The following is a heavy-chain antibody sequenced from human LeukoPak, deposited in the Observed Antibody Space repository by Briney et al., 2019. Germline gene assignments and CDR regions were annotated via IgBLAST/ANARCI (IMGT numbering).Heavy chain of an antibody. CDR1: GGSLSSYY. CDR2: IYYSGRT. Sequence: SETLSLTCTVSGGSLSSYYWSWIRQPPGKGLEWVGSIYYSGRTSFNGSLKTRITMSVDTSKIQFSLKPTSVHTADTAVYFCARDSGGDYRLDPWGQGTPVPVSS. V-gene: IGHV4-59*01. J-gene: IGHJ5*02. CDR3: ARDSGGDYRLDP. D-gene: IGHD2-21*01.